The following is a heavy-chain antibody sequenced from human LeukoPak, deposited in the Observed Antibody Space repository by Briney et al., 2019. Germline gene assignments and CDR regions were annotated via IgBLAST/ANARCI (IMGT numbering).Heavy chain of an antibody. Sequence: GGSLRLSCAASGFTFSSYGMHWVRQAPGKGLEWVAVIWYDGSNKYYADSVKGRFTISRDNSKNTLYLQMNSLRAEDTAVYYCAGSRSRGAESLYFQHWGQGTLVTVSS. D-gene: IGHD3-10*01. CDR3: AGSRSRGAESLYFQH. J-gene: IGHJ1*01. CDR2: IWYDGSNK. V-gene: IGHV3-33*01. CDR1: GFTFSSYG.